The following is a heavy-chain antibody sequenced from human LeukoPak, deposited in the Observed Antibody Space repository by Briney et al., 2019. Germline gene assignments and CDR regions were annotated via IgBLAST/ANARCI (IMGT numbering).Heavy chain of an antibody. J-gene: IGHJ6*03. CDR3: ARERGEGVWIGPLENYYYMDV. CDR2: ISSNGGST. D-gene: IGHD3-3*01. V-gene: IGHV3-64*01. Sequence: GGSLRLSCAASGFTFSSYAMHWVRQAPGKGLEYVSAISSNGGSTYYANSVKGRFTISRDNSKNTLYLQMGSLRAEDMAVYYCARERGEGVWIGPLENYYYMDVWGKGTTVTISS. CDR1: GFTFSSYA.